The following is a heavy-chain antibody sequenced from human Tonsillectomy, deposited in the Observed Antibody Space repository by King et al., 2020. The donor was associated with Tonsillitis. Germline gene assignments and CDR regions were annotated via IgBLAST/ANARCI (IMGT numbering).Heavy chain of an antibody. CDR1: GYSISSGYY. J-gene: IGHJ3*02. D-gene: IGHD2-8*01. Sequence: QLQESGPGLVKPSETLSLTCVVSGYSISSGYYWGWIRQPPGKGLEWIGSIYHSGNTYYNPSLKSRVTISVDTSKNQFSLKLSSVTAADTAVYCCARAFLYAFAIWGEGKMVTVPS. CDR3: ARAFLYAFAI. CDR2: IYHSGNT. V-gene: IGHV4-38-2*01.